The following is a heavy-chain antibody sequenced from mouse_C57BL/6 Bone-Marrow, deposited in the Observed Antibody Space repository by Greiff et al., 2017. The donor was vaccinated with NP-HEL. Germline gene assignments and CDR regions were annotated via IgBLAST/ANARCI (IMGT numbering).Heavy chain of an antibody. Sequence: EVKLVESGGDLVKPGGSLKLSCAASGFTFSSYGMSWVRQTPDKRLEWVATISSGGSYTYYPDSVKGRFTISRDNAKNTLYLQMSSLKSEDTAMYYCARRWLLPWYFDVWGTGTTVTVSS. V-gene: IGHV5-6*02. J-gene: IGHJ1*03. D-gene: IGHD2-3*01. CDR1: GFTFSSYG. CDR3: ARRWLLPWYFDV. CDR2: ISSGGSYT.